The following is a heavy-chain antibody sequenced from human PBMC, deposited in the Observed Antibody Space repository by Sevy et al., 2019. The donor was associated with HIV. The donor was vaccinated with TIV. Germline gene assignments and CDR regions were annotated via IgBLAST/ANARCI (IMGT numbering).Heavy chain of an antibody. CDR3: VRGKLGATIEDKSFDY. CDR2: INHSGST. V-gene: IGHV4-34*01. Sequence: SETLSLTCAVYGGTFSGHYWSWIRQSPGKGLEWIGQINHSGSTKYNSSLKSRVTISADTSKNQFSLKLSSVTAADTALYYCVRGKLGATIEDKSFDYWGQGTLVTVSS. J-gene: IGHJ4*02. CDR1: GGTFSGHY. D-gene: IGHD1-26*01.